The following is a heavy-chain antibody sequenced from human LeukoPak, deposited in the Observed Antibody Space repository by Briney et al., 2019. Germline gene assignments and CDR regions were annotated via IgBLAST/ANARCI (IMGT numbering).Heavy chain of an antibody. D-gene: IGHD3-10*01. J-gene: IGHJ2*01. CDR1: GYTFTTYW. Sequence: GESLKISCQASGYTFTTYWIGWVRQMPGKGLECMGIIYPDDSDTTYSPSFQGQVTISADKSFSTAYLQWSSLKASDTAIYYCARLGGDTYYFGSASYPNWYFDLWGRGTLVTASS. CDR2: IYPDDSDT. CDR3: ARLGGDTYYFGSASYPNWYFDL. V-gene: IGHV5-51*01.